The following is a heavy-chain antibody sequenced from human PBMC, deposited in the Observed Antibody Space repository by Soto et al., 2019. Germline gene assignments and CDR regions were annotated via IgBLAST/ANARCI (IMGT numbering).Heavy chain of an antibody. J-gene: IGHJ4*02. D-gene: IGHD6-19*01. V-gene: IGHV3-23*01. CDR3: AKGPNTSGWIGVH. Sequence: GGSLRLSCAASGFTFTNFAMTWVRQAPGKGLEWVSAISGSGDNTYFADSVKGRLTISRDNSNNTLSLQMTSLTAEDSAVYYCAKGPNTSGWIGVHWGQGTLVTVSS. CDR2: ISGSGDNT. CDR1: GFTFTNFA.